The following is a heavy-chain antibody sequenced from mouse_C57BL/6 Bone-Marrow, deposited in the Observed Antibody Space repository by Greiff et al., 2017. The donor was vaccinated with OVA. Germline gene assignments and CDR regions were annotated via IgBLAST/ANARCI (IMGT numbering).Heavy chain of an antibody. CDR3: ASGDYGSSYKWYFDV. CDR2: ISGGGGNT. CDR1: GFTFSSYT. V-gene: IGHV5-9*01. Sequence: DVQLVESGGGLVKPGGSLKLSCAASGFTFSSYTMSWVRQTPEKRLEWVATISGGGGNTYYPDSVKGRFTISRDNAKNTLYLQMSSLRSEDTALYYCASGDYGSSYKWYFDVWGTGTTVTVSS. J-gene: IGHJ1*03. D-gene: IGHD1-1*01.